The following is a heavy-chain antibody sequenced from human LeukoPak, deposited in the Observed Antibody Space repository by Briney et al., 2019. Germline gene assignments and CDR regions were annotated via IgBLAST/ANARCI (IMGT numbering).Heavy chain of an antibody. CDR3: AKDMTLSYGGLDY. CDR1: GFIFSDYY. Sequence: GGSLRLSCAASGFIFSDYYMTWIRQAPGKGLEWVSYISSSGGIIYYADSVKGGLTISRENARNSLYLQMNSLRAEDTALYYGAKDMTLSYGGLDYWGQGTLVTVSS. V-gene: IGHV3-11*01. CDR2: ISSSGGII. J-gene: IGHJ4*02. D-gene: IGHD5-18*01.